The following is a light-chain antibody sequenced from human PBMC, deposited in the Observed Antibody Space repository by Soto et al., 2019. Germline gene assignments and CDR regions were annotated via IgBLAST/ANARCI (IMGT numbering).Light chain of an antibody. CDR2: DAS. CDR1: QSVSSY. CDR3: QQRSNWLFT. V-gene: IGKV3-11*01. Sequence: EIVLTQSPGTLSLSPGEIATLSCRASQSVSSYLAWYQQKPGQAPRLIIYDASNRATGIPARFSGSWSGTDCTLTISSLEPEDVAVYYCQQRSNWLFTFGPGTKVDIK. J-gene: IGKJ3*01.